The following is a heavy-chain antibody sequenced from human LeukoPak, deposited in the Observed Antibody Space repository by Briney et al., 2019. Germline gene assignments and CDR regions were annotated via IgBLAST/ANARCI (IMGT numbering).Heavy chain of an antibody. CDR2: ISGSGGST. J-gene: IGHJ4*02. V-gene: IGHV3-23*01. CDR3: AKEKTVRGVIAAAGSFDY. Sequence: GGSLRLSCAASGFTFSSYAMSWVRQAPGKGLEWVSAISGSGGSTYYADSVEGRFTISRDNSKNTLYLQMNSLRAEDTAVYYCAKEKTVRGVIAAAGSFDYWGQGTLVTVSS. CDR1: GFTFSSYA. D-gene: IGHD6-13*01.